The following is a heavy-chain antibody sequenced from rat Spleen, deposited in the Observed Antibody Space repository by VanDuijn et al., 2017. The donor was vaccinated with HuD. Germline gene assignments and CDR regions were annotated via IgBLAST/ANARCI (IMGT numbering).Heavy chain of an antibody. J-gene: IGHJ2*01. V-gene: IGHV5-22*01. CDR1: GFTFSKYD. CDR2: INYDGSSF. CDR3: TRGGNYDFDY. Sequence: EVQLVESGGGSLQPGRSMKLSCAASGFTFSKYDMAWVRQAPTKGLEWVASINYDGSSFYCRDSVKGRFTISRDNARSTLSLQMNSLRSEDTATYYCTRGGNYDFDYWGQGVMVTVSS. D-gene: IGHD1-10*01.